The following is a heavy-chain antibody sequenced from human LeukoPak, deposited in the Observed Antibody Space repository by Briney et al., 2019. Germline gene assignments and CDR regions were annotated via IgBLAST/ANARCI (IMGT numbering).Heavy chain of an antibody. CDR1: GYTLTELS. CDR3: ATRFMTTVTTSLTDY. Sequence: ASVKVSCKVSGYTLTELSMHWVRQAPGKGLEWMGGFDPKDGETIYAQKFRGRVTMTEDTSTDTAYMELSSLRSEDTAVYYCATRFMTTVTTSLTDYWGQGTLVTVSS. J-gene: IGHJ4*02. CDR2: FDPKDGET. D-gene: IGHD4-17*01. V-gene: IGHV1-24*01.